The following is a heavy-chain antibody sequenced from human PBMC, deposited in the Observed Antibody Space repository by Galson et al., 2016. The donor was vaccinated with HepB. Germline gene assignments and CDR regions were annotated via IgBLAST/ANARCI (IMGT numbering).Heavy chain of an antibody. V-gene: IGHV1-2*06. CDR3: ATEDDYYYYGMDV. CDR2: INPNRGGT. Sequence: SVKVSCKASGYTFTGYYIHWVRQAPGQGLEWMGRINPNRGGTNYAQKLQGRVAMTSDTSISTAYMELSSLRSDDTAVYYCATEDDYYYYGMDVWGQGTTVTVSS. CDR1: GYTFTGYY. J-gene: IGHJ6*02.